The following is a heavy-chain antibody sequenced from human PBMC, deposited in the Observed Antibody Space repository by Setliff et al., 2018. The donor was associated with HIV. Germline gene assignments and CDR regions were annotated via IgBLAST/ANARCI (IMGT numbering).Heavy chain of an antibody. J-gene: IGHJ3*01. Sequence: GGSLRLSCAGSGVTFFSTYSMNWVRQAPGKGLECVAYIISGSSTVYYADSVKGRFTVSRDNAKNSVYLEMNSLRAEDTAVYYCARMAPGWNAFDLWGQGTVVTVSS. D-gene: IGHD2-15*01. CDR1: GVTFFSTYS. V-gene: IGHV3-48*01. CDR2: IISGSSTV. CDR3: ARMAPGWNAFDL.